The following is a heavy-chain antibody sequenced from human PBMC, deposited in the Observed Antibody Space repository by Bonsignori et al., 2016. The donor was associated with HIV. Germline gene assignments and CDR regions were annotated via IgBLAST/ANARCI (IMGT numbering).Heavy chain of an antibody. CDR2: IYPGDSDT. Sequence: GESLKISCKASGYSFSNNWIGWVRQMPGKGLEWMGIIYPGDSDTRYSPSFQGQVTISADKSISTAYLQWSSLKASDTAMYYCARGGGSSGAYSYYYMDVWGKGTTVTVSS. CDR1: GYSFSNNW. CDR3: ARGGGSSGAYSYYYMDV. V-gene: IGHV5-51*01. D-gene: IGHD3-10*01. J-gene: IGHJ6*03.